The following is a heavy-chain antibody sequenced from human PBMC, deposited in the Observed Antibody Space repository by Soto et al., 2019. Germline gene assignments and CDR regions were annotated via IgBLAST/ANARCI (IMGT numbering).Heavy chain of an antibody. Sequence: SETLSLTCTVSGGSISSYYWSWIRQPPGKGLEWIVYIYYSGSTNYNPSLKSRVTISVDTSKNQFSLKLSSVTAADTAVYYCARVNRQGGWYEAGFDYGGQGTLVTVSS. D-gene: IGHD6-19*01. CDR3: ARVNRQGGWYEAGFDY. V-gene: IGHV4-59*01. CDR1: GGSISSYY. J-gene: IGHJ4*02. CDR2: IYYSGST.